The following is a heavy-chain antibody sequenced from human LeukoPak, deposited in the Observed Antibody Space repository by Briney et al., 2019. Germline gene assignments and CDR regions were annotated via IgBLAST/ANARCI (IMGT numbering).Heavy chain of an antibody. CDR2: IIAYDGNT. Sequence: ASVKVSCKASGYTFTSYGISWVRQAPGQGLEWMGWIIAYDGNTNYAQKLQGRVTMTTDTSTSTAYMELRSLRSDDTAVYYCARDGAPYDYVWGSYRYPDYFDYWGQRALVTVSS. D-gene: IGHD3-16*02. CDR1: GYTFTSYG. J-gene: IGHJ4*02. V-gene: IGHV1-18*01. CDR3: ARDGAPYDYVWGSYRYPDYFDY.